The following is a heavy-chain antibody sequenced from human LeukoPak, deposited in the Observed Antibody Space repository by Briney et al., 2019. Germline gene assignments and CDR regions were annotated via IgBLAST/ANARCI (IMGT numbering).Heavy chain of an antibody. CDR2: IFHSGST. Sequence: GSLRLSCAASGFTFSSYAMHWVRQAPGKGLEWIGEIFHSGSTNYNPSLKSRLTISLDKSKNQFSLKLRSVTAADTAVYYCARPFYYYMDVWGKGTTVTVSS. V-gene: IGHV4-34*12. CDR3: ARPFYYYMDV. J-gene: IGHJ6*03. CDR1: GFTFSSYA.